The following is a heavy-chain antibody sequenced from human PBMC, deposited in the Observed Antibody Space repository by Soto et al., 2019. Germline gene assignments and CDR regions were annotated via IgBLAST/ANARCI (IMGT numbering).Heavy chain of an antibody. V-gene: IGHV1-46*01. J-gene: IGHJ4*02. CDR3: ARDRIAAAGTSDFDY. CDR1: GYTFTSYY. D-gene: IGHD6-13*01. CDR2: INPSGGST. Sequence: ASVKVSCKASGYTFTSYYMHWVRQAPGQGLEWMGIINPSGGSTSYAQKFQGRVTVTRDTSTSTVYMELSSLRSEDTAVYYCARDRIAAAGTSDFDYWGQGTLVTVSS.